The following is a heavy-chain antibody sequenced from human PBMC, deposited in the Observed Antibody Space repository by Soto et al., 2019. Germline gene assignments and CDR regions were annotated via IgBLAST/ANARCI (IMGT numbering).Heavy chain of an antibody. CDR1: GGSISSYY. D-gene: IGHD3-3*01. Sequence: PSETLSLTCTVSGGSISSYYWSWIRQPPGKGLEWIGYIYYSGSTNYNPSLKSRVTILVDTSKNQFSLKLSSVTAADTAVYYCARENRITIFGVVTNNWFDPWGQGTLVTVSS. J-gene: IGHJ5*02. V-gene: IGHV4-59*01. CDR3: ARENRITIFGVVTNNWFDP. CDR2: IYYSGST.